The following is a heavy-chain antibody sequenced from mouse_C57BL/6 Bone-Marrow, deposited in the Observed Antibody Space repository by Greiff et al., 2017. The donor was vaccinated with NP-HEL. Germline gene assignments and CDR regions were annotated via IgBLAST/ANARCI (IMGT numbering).Heavy chain of an antibody. CDR1: GFTFSNYW. J-gene: IGHJ3*01. Sequence: EVQLVESGGGLVQPGGSMKLSCVASGFTFSNYWMNWVRQSPEKGLEWVAQIRLKSDNYATHYAESVKGRFTISRDDSKSSVYLQMNNLRAEDTGIYYCTGPTGWFAYWGQGTLVTVSA. V-gene: IGHV6-3*01. D-gene: IGHD4-1*01. CDR2: IRLKSDNYAT. CDR3: TGPTGWFAY.